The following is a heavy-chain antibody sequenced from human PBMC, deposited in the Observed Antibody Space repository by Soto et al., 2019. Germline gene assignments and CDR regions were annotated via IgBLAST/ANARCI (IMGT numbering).Heavy chain of an antibody. CDR3: AHREWGFGVNWFDP. Sequence: SGPTLVNPTQTLTLTCTFSGFSLSTSGVGVGWIRQPPGKALEWLALIYWNDDKRYSPSLKSRLTITKDTSKNQAVLTMTNMDPVDTATYYCAHREWGFGVNWFDPWGQGTLVTVSS. CDR1: GFSLSTSGVG. V-gene: IGHV2-5*01. J-gene: IGHJ5*02. D-gene: IGHD3-10*01. CDR2: IYWNDDK.